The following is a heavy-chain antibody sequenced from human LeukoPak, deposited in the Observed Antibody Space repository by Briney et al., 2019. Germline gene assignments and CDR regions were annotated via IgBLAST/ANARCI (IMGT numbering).Heavy chain of an antibody. CDR3: ATDRGAPDSFAL. CDR2: ISGEGGGT. CDR1: GFTPSVDR. V-gene: IGHV3-74*01. Sequence: PGGSLRHSCANSGFTPSVDRIYWGRQTPGKGRVWVSHISGEGGGTTYAHTVKGRFTMSRDHAKNTLDFQMSSPRAEDTAVYYRATDRGAPDSFALWRLGTMVTVSS. D-gene: IGHD3-10*01. J-gene: IGHJ3*01.